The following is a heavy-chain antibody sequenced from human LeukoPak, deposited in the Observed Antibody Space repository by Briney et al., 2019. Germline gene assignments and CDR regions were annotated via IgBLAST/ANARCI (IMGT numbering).Heavy chain of an antibody. CDR2: ISAYNGNT. D-gene: IGHD3-10*01. V-gene: IGHV1-18*01. CDR1: GYTFTSYG. CDR3: ARDEFGSGSYSNFDY. Sequence: GASVKVSCKASGYTFTSYGISWVRQAPGQGLEWMGWISAYNGNTNYAQKLQGRVTMTTDTSTSTAYMELRSLRSEDTAVYYCARDEFGSGSYSNFDYWGQGTLVTVSS. J-gene: IGHJ4*02.